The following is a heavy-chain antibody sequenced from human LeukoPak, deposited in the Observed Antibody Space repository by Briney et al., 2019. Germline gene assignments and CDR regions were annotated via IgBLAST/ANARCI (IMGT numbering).Heavy chain of an antibody. CDR3: ARSVGANFDY. Sequence: SETLSLTCAVYGGSFSGYYWSWIRQPPGKGLEWIGEINHSGSTNYNPSLKSRVTIPVDTSKNQFSLQLNSVTPEDTAVYYCARSVGANFDYWGQGTLVTVSS. D-gene: IGHD3-10*01. J-gene: IGHJ4*02. CDR2: INHSGST. CDR1: GGSFSGYY. V-gene: IGHV4-34*01.